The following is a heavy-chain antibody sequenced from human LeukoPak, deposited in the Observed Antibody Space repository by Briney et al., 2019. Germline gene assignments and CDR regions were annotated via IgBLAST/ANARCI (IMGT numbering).Heavy chain of an antibody. Sequence: SVKVSCKASGYTFTSYAISWVRQAPGQGLEWMGGIIPIFGTANYAQKFQGRVTITADESTSTAYMELSSLRSEDTAVYYCARPYDSSGYYLLNGAFDIWGQGTMVTVSS. CDR1: GYTFTSYA. V-gene: IGHV1-69*13. J-gene: IGHJ3*02. CDR2: IIPIFGTA. D-gene: IGHD3-22*01. CDR3: ARPYDSSGYYLLNGAFDI.